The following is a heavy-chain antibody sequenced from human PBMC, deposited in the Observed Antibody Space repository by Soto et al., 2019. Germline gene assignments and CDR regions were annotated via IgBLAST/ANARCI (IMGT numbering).Heavy chain of an antibody. Sequence: ASVKVSCKVSGYTLTELSIHWVRQAPGKGLEWMGGFDPEDGEIVYAQNFQGRVTMTEDTSTDTAYMELSNLRSEDTAVYYCATDQSTTYYYYYGMDVWGQGTTVTVSS. V-gene: IGHV1-24*01. J-gene: IGHJ6*02. CDR3: ATDQSTTYYYYYGMDV. CDR2: FDPEDGEI. CDR1: GYTLTELS. D-gene: IGHD1-1*01.